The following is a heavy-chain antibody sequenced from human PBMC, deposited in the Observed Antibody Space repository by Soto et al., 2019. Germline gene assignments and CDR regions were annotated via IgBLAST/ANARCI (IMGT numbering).Heavy chain of an antibody. Sequence: QVQLVQSGAEVKKPGSSVKVSCKASGGTFSSYAISWVRQAPGQGLEWMGGIIPIFGTANYAQEFQGRVTITGGESTSTGDRGVGSVRSEDTGGYYCAGGGGIAVAGTRWFDPWGQGTLVTVSS. J-gene: IGHJ5*02. CDR3: AGGGGIAVAGTRWFDP. V-gene: IGHV1-69*01. D-gene: IGHD6-19*01. CDR2: IIPIFGTA. CDR1: GGTFSSYA.